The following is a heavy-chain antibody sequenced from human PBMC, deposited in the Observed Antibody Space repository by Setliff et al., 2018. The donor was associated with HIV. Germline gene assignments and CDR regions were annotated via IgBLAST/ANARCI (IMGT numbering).Heavy chain of an antibody. V-gene: IGHV1-46*01. CDR1: GYTFITHS. CDR3: ARTPYCTNGLCYRYFFDY. Sequence: VKVSCKASGYTFITHSMHWVRQAPGQGPEWMGIINPSGGSPSYAPQFQGRVIMTKDTSTNTFYMQLSSLRAEDTAVYYCARTPYCTNGLCYRYFFDYWGQGTLVTVSS. CDR2: INPSGGSP. D-gene: IGHD2-8*01. J-gene: IGHJ4*02.